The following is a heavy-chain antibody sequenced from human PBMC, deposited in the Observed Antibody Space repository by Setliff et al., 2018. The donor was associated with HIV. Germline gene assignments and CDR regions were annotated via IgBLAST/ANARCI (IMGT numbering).Heavy chain of an antibody. CDR3: ARGGGPDTNFDL. CDR2: IYYSGST. D-gene: IGHD5-18*01. CDR1: GGSISSGDYY. Sequence: SETLSLTCTVSGGSISSGDYYWSWIRQPPGKGLEWIAYIYYSGSTYYNPSLKSRVTISVDTSKNQFSLKLTSVTAADTAVYYCARGGGPDTNFDLWGQGTLVTVSS. J-gene: IGHJ4*02. V-gene: IGHV4-30-4*08.